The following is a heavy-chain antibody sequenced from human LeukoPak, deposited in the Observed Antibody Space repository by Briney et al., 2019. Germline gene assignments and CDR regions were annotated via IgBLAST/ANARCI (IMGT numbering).Heavy chain of an antibody. CDR1: GGTFSSYA. CDR3: ARGSPIAVADYYYYMDV. V-gene: IGHV1-69*13. D-gene: IGHD6-19*01. Sequence: GASVKVSCKASGGTFSSYAISWVRQAPGQGLEWMGGIIPIFGTANYAQKFQGRVTITADESTSTAYMELSSLRSEDTAVYYCARGSPIAVADYYYYMDVWGKGTTVTVSS. CDR2: IIPIFGTA. J-gene: IGHJ6*03.